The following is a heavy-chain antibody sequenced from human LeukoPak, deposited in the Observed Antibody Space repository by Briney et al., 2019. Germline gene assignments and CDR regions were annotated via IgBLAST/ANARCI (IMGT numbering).Heavy chain of an antibody. J-gene: IGHJ5*02. V-gene: IGHV4-59*01. CDR1: GGPISSYY. Sequence: SETLSLTCTVSGGPISSYYWSWIRQPPGKGLEWIGYIYYSGSTNYKPSLKSRVTISVDTSKNQFSLKLSSVTAADTAVYYCARDQVTTIAAAGTGWFDPWGQGTLVTVSS. D-gene: IGHD6-13*01. CDR2: IYYSGST. CDR3: ARDQVTTIAAAGTGWFDP.